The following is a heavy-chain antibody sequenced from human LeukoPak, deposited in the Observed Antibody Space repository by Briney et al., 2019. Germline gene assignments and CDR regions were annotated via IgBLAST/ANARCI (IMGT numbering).Heavy chain of an antibody. CDR2: INPNSGGT. D-gene: IGHD2-2*01. J-gene: IGHJ5*02. CDR1: GYTFTGYY. V-gene: IGHV1-2*02. CDR3: ARVDIVVVPVGFDP. Sequence: ASVKVSCKASGYTFTGYYMRWVRQAPGQGLEWMGWINPNSGGTNYAQKFQGRVTMTRDTSISTAYMELSRLRSDDTAVYYCARVDIVVVPVGFDPWGQGTLVTVSS.